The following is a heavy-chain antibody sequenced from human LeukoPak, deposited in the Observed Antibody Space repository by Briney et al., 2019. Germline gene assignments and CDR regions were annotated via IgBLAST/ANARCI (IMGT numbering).Heavy chain of an antibody. D-gene: IGHD6-19*01. J-gene: IGHJ4*02. CDR2: ISSSSSYI. CDR3: ARDQSSGWYYFDY. Sequence: PGGSLRLSCAASGFTFSSYSMNWVRQAPGKGLEWVSSISSSSSYIYYADSVKGRFTISRDNAKNSLYPQMNSLRAEDTAVYYCARDQSSGWYYFDYWGQGTLVTVSS. CDR1: GFTFSSYS. V-gene: IGHV3-21*01.